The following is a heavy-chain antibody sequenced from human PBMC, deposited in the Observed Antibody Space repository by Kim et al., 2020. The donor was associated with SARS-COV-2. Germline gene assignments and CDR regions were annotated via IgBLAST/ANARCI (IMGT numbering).Heavy chain of an antibody. D-gene: IGHD3-22*01. J-gene: IGHJ4*02. V-gene: IGHV3-33*01. CDR3: ARASSGYPDY. CDR2: IWYDGSRT. Sequence: GGSLRLSCVSSGFIFSSYGFHWVRQAPGKGLEWVANIWYDGSRTYYADSVEGRFTVSRDYSNNTLYLQINSLRAEDTALYYCARASSGYPDYWGQGTLVT. CDR1: GFIFSSYG.